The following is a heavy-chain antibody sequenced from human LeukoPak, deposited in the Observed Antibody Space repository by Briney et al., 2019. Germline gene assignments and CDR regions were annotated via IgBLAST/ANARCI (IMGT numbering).Heavy chain of an antibody. CDR2: ISGSGSNT. CDR1: GFTFSNCA. CDR3: AKAPSSGWYRPLDY. D-gene: IGHD6-19*01. V-gene: IGHV3-23*01. J-gene: IGHJ4*02. Sequence: PGGSLRLSRAASGFTFSNCAMTWVRQAPGKGLEWVSAISGSGSNTYYADSVKGRFTISRDNSKDTLYLHLNSLRADDTAIYYCAKAPSSGWYRPLDYWGQGTLVTVSS.